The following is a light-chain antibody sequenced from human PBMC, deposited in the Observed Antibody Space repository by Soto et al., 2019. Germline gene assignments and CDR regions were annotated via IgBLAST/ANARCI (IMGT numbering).Light chain of an antibody. J-gene: IGKJ2*01. CDR1: QSISNW. Sequence: DIQMTQSPSTLSASVGDTVTITCRASQSISNWLAWYQQKPGQAPKLLLHKASTLESGVPSRFSGSGSGTEFTLTIISLQPDDFATFYCQQYDRFPYTFGQGTKLEIK. CDR2: KAS. V-gene: IGKV1-5*03. CDR3: QQYDRFPYT.